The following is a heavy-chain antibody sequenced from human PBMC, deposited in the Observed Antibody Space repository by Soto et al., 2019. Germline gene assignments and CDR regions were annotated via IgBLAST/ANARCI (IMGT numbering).Heavy chain of an antibody. J-gene: IGHJ4*02. CDR1: GFTFSSYG. D-gene: IGHD3-3*01. V-gene: IGHV3-30*18. Sequence: QVQLVESGGGVVQPGRSLRLSCAASGFTFSSYGMHWVRQAPGKGLEWVAVISYDGSNKYYADSVKGRFTISRDNSKNTLYLQMNSLRAEDTAVYYCAKANYDFWSGYYPYWGQGTLVTVSS. CDR2: ISYDGSNK. CDR3: AKANYDFWSGYYPY.